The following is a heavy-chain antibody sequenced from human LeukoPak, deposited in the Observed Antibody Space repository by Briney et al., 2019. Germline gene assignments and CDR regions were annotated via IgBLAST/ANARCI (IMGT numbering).Heavy chain of an antibody. CDR1: GFTVSSNY. Sequence: GGSLRLSCAASGFTVSSNYMSWVRQAPGKGLEWVSSISSSSSYIYYADSVKGRFTISRDNAKNSLYLQMNSLRAEDTAVYYCARDLPRTEWLRFEDAFDIWGQGTMVTVSS. J-gene: IGHJ3*02. V-gene: IGHV3-21*01. D-gene: IGHD5-12*01. CDR2: ISSSSSYI. CDR3: ARDLPRTEWLRFEDAFDI.